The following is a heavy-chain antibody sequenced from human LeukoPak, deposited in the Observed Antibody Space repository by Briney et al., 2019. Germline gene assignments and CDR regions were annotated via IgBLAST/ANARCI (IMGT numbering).Heavy chain of an antibody. CDR2: ISSSSSYI. J-gene: IGHJ4*02. D-gene: IGHD4-23*01. CDR1: GFTFSSYS. Sequence: GGSLRLSCAASGFTFSSYSMNWVRQAPGKGLEWVSSISSSSSYIYYADSVKGRFTISRDNAKNSLYLQMNSLRAEDTAVYYCARGPNYYGGNSESSGYYFDYWGQGTLVTVSS. CDR3: ARGPNYYGGNSESSGYYFDY. V-gene: IGHV3-21*01.